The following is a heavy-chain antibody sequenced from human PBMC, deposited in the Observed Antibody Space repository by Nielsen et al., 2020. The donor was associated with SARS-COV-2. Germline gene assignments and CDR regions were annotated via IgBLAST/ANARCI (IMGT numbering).Heavy chain of an antibody. Sequence: GGSLRLSCAASGFTFSSYSMNWVRQAPGKGLEWVSYISSSSSTIYYADSVKGRFTISRDNAKNSLYLQMNSLRAEDTAVYYCARDDGIGYCSSTSCRPGVYYYYYGMDVWGQGTTVTVSS. D-gene: IGHD2-2*01. CDR1: GFTFSSYS. J-gene: IGHJ6*02. V-gene: IGHV3-48*01. CDR3: ARDDGIGYCSSTSCRPGVYYYYYGMDV. CDR2: ISSSSSTI.